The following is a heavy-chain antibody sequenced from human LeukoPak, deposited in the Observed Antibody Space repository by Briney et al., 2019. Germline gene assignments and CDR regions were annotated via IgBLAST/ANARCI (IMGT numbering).Heavy chain of an antibody. J-gene: IGHJ4*02. CDR2: VSYVGNNR. Sequence: PGGSLRLSCAASGFTFSSYSMNWVRQAPGKGLEWVAVVSYVGNNRFYADSVRGRFTISRDNSNNTLFLQMNSLTADDTAVYYCVRDLRSYGSSWFDYWGQGTLVTVSS. V-gene: IGHV3-30*03. D-gene: IGHD6-13*01. CDR1: GFTFSSYS. CDR3: VRDLRSYGSSWFDY.